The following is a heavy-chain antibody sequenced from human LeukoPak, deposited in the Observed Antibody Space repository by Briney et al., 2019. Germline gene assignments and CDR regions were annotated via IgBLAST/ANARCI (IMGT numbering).Heavy chain of an antibody. CDR3: ARSYYYDSSGYDPYYYYGMDV. CDR2: ISAYNGNT. Sequence: ASVKVSCKASGYTFTSYGISWVRQAPGQGLEWMGWISAYNGNTNYAQKLQGRVTMTTDTSTSTAYMELRSLRSDDTAVYYCARSYYYDSSGYDPYYYYGMDVWGQGTTVTVSS. J-gene: IGHJ6*02. CDR1: GYTFTSYG. D-gene: IGHD3-22*01. V-gene: IGHV1-18*01.